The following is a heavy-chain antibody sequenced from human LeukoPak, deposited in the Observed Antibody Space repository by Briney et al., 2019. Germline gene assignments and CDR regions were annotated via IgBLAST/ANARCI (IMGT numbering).Heavy chain of an antibody. D-gene: IGHD6-19*01. CDR1: GFTFSDYY. Sequence: PGGSLRLSCAASGFTFSDYYMTWIRQAPGKGLEWVSYISNSGRTIYYADSVKGRFTISRDNAKSSLFLQITSLTVGDLAVYYCARIIAVAPYYYYYMDVWGRGTTVTVSS. CDR3: ARIIAVAPYYYYYMDV. J-gene: IGHJ6*03. V-gene: IGHV3-11*04. CDR2: ISNSGRTI.